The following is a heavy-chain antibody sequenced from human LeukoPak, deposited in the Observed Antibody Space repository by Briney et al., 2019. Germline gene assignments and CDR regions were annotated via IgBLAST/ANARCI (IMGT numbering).Heavy chain of an antibody. J-gene: IGHJ4*02. D-gene: IGHD3-10*01. CDR1: GGSISSYC. V-gene: IGHV4-34*01. CDR2: INHSGST. Sequence: PSETLSLTCTVSGGSISSYCWSWIRQPPGKGLEWIGEINHSGSTNYNPSLKSRVTISVDTSKNQFSLKLSSVTAADTAVYYCARSSYYYGSGSYDYWGQGTLVTVSS. CDR3: ARSSYYYGSGSYDY.